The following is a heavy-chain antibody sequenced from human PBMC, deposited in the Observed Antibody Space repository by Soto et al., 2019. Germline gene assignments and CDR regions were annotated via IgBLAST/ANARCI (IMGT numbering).Heavy chain of an antibody. J-gene: IGHJ4*01. CDR1: GFPFSNAG. D-gene: IGHD4-4*01. Sequence: GGSLRLSCAASGFPFSNAGMSWVRQAPGKGLEWVGRIKNKPDGGTTDYAAPVKGGFTISRDDSKNTLFLQMNSLNTEDTGVYYCTTDDPSNKSWRRGTLVSVSS. CDR3: TTDDPSNKS. V-gene: IGHV3-15*01. CDR2: IKNKPDGGTT.